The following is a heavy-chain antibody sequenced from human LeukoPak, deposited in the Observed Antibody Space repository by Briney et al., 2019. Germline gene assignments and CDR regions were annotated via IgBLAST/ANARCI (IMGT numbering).Heavy chain of an antibody. CDR1: GFTFSSYG. D-gene: IGHD3-10*01. V-gene: IGHV3-30*02. CDR2: IRYDGRDE. J-gene: IGHJ4*02. CDR3: AKEFNFFRGVIISTDY. Sequence: PGRSLRLSCAASGFTFSSYGMHWLRQAPGKGLEWVAFIRYDGRDENYADSVKGRFTISRDNSKNTLYLQMNSLRAEDTAVYYCAKEFNFFRGVIISTDYWGQGTLVTVSS.